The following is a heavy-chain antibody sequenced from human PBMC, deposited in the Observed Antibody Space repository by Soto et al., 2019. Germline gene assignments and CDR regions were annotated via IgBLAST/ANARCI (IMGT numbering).Heavy chain of an antibody. CDR3: ARGPGVAVAGTYVDY. CDR2: INHSGST. CDR1: GGSISSYY. Sequence: SETLSLTCTVSGGSISSYYWSWIRQPPGKGLEWIGYINHSGSTNYNPSLKSRVTISVDTSKNQFSLKLSSVTAADTAVYYCARGPGVAVAGTYVDYWGQGTLVTVSS. D-gene: IGHD6-19*01. J-gene: IGHJ4*02. V-gene: IGHV4-59*12.